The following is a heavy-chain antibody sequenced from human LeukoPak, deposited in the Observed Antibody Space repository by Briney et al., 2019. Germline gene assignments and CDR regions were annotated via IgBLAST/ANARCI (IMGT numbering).Heavy chain of an antibody. V-gene: IGHV3-23*01. D-gene: IGHD3-22*01. J-gene: IGHJ3*02. CDR2: ISGSGGST. Sequence: GGSLRLSCAASGFTFSSYAMSWVRQAPGKGLEWVSAISGSGGSTYYADSVKGRSTISRDNSKNTLYLQMNSLRAEDTAVYYCARVHYYDSSGARAFDIWGQGTMVTVSS. CDR1: GFTFSSYA. CDR3: ARVHYYDSSGARAFDI.